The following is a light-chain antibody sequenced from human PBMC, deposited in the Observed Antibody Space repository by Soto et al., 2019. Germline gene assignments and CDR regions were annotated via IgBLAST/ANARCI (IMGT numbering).Light chain of an antibody. V-gene: IGKV1-39*01. CDR2: AAS. CDR3: QQSFSTPLS. J-gene: IGKJ4*01. Sequence: DIQMTQSPSSLSASVGDRVTISCRASQSVNKYLNWYQQKPGNVPTLLIYAASTLQGGVPSRFNGSGFGTDFTVTISSLQPEDFATYYCQQSFSTPLSFGGGTKVDIK. CDR1: QSVNKY.